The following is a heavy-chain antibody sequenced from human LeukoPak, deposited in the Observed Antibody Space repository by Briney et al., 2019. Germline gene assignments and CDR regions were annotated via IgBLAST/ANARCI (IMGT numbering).Heavy chain of an antibody. CDR2: ISSSSSSTI. D-gene: IGHD4-11*01. CDR3: ARGLSPSFTVTTVEFDY. J-gene: IGHJ4*02. V-gene: IGHV3-48*01. Sequence: GGSLRLSCAASGFTFSSYSMNWVRQAPGKGLEWVSYISSSSSSTIYYADSVKGRFTISRDNAKNSLYLQMNSLRAEDTAVYYCARGLSPSFTVTTVEFDYWGQGTLVTVSS. CDR1: GFTFSSYS.